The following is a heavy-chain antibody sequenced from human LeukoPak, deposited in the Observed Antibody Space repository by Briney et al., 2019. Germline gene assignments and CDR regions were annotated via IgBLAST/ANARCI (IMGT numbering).Heavy chain of an antibody. CDR2: ISAYNGNT. D-gene: IGHD3-16*01. CDR1: GYTFTSYG. V-gene: IGHV1-18*01. CDR3: ARGGSRATHSYYYYMDV. J-gene: IGHJ6*03. Sequence: GASVKVSCKASGYTFTSYGISWVRQAPGQGLEWMGWISAYNGNTNCPQKLQGRVTMTTDTSTSTAYMELRSLRSDDTAVYYCARGGSRATHSYYYYMDVWGKGTTVTVSS.